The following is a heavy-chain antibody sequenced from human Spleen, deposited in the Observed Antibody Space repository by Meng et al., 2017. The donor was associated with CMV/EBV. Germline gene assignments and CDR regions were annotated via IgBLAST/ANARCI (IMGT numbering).Heavy chain of an antibody. CDR1: GFTFSSYS. Sequence: GGSLRLSCAASGFTFSSYSMNWVRQAPGKGLEWVSSISSSSSYIYYADSVKGRFTISRDNSKNTLYLQMNSLRAEDTAVYYCAKMRPARQSHYFDYWGQGTLVTVSS. CDR3: AKMRPARQSHYFDY. D-gene: IGHD6-6*01. V-gene: IGHV3-21*01. J-gene: IGHJ4*02. CDR2: ISSSSSYI.